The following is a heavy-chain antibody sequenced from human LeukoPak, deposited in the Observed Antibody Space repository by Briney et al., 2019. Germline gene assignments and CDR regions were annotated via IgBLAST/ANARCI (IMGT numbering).Heavy chain of an antibody. Sequence: SETLSLTCTVSGCSISSYYWSWIRQPPGKGLEWIGYIYYSGSTNYNPSLKSRVTISVDTSKNQFSLKLSSVTAADTAVYYCARGYCSSTSCPGGVDYYYGMDVWGQGTTVTVSS. CDR2: IYYSGST. CDR1: GCSISSYY. CDR3: ARGYCSSTSCPGGVDYYYGMDV. D-gene: IGHD2-2*01. V-gene: IGHV4-59*01. J-gene: IGHJ6*02.